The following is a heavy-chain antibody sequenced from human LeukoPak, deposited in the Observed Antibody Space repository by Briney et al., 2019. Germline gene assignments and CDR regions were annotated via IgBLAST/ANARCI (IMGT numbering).Heavy chain of an antibody. D-gene: IGHD3-3*01. CDR3: GNPSAISIFGVETNWFDP. CDR1: GFTFRSYG. CDR2: IRSDGSNK. Sequence: GGSLRLSCAASGFTFRSYGMHWVRQAPGKGLEWVAFIRSDGSNKYYEDSVRGRFTISRDNSKNTLYLQMNSLRPEDTAVYYCGNPSAISIFGVETNWFDPWGQGTLVTVSS. V-gene: IGHV3-30*02. J-gene: IGHJ5*02.